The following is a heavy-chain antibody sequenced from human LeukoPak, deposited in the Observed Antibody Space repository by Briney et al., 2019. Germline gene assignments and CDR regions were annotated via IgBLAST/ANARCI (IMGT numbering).Heavy chain of an antibody. Sequence: GGSLRLSCAASGFTFSSYGMRWVRQAPGKGLEWVAVISYDGSNKYYADSVKGRFTISRDNSKNTLYLQMNSLRAEDTAVYYCAKDRYYYDSSEFDYWGQGTLVTVSS. CDR3: AKDRYYYDSSEFDY. D-gene: IGHD3-22*01. CDR1: GFTFSSYG. V-gene: IGHV3-30*18. CDR2: ISYDGSNK. J-gene: IGHJ4*02.